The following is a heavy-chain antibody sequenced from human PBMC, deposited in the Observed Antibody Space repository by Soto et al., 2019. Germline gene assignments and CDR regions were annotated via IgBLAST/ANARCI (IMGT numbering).Heavy chain of an antibody. D-gene: IGHD2-2*03. J-gene: IGHJ6*02. CDR3: ARGGYCSSTSCYRYGMDV. CDR2: ISAYNGNT. Sequence: QVQLVQSGAEVKKPGASVKVSCKASGYTFTSYGISWVRQAPGQGLEWMGWISAYNGNTNYAQKLQGRVTMTTDTYTSSADKELSSLRTDDTAVYYCARGGYCSSTSCYRYGMDVWGQGTTVTVAS. V-gene: IGHV1-18*01. CDR1: GYTFTSYG.